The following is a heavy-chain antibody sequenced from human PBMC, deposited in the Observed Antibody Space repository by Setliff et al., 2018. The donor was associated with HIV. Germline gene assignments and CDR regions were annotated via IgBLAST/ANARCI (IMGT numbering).Heavy chain of an antibody. CDR2: LYYSGST. Sequence: SETLSLPCTVSGETIRHGFYYWYWMRQPPGEGLEWIGSLYYSGSTHYKSSLKSRVTISVDTSKNQFSLRLSSVTAADTAVYYCARGGGPDTNFDSWGRGTLVTVSS. CDR1: GETIRHGFYY. V-gene: IGHV4-39*07. CDR3: ARGGGPDTNFDS. J-gene: IGHJ4*02.